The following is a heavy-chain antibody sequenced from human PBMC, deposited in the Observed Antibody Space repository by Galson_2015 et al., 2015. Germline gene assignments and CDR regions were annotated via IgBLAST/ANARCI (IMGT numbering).Heavy chain of an antibody. CDR2: INGRDDIT. CDR1: GFTSSNYD. CDR3: AKVSWGDGYNSA. Sequence: SPRLSCAVSGFTSSNYDMSWVRQSPGKGLEWVSGINGRDDITSYADSVKGRFTISRGNARDTLYLQMNSLRAEDTAIYYCAKVSWGDGYNSAWGQGALVTVSS. J-gene: IGHJ5*02. V-gene: IGHV3-23*01. D-gene: IGHD5-24*01.